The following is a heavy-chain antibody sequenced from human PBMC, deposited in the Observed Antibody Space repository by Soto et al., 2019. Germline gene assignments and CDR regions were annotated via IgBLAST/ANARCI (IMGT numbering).Heavy chain of an antibody. V-gene: IGHV1-8*01. CDR2: MNPNSGNT. J-gene: IGHJ6*02. Sequence: ASVKVSCKASGYTFTSYDINWVRQATGQGLEWMGWMNPNSGNTGYAQKFQGRVTMTRNTSISTAYMELSSLRSEDTAVYYCAXXXLMVRGVIPLYYYYYCVMDVWGQGTTVTVSS. CDR1: GYTFTSYD. CDR3: AXXXLMVRGVIPLYYYYYCVMDV. D-gene: IGHD3-10*01.